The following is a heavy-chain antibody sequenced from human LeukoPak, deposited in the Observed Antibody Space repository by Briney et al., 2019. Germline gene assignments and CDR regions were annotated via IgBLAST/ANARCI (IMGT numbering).Heavy chain of an antibody. D-gene: IGHD6-19*01. CDR3: ARRQQWLVRGYYYYYGMDV. Sequence: GGSLRLSCAASGFTFSDYYMSWIRQAPGKGLEWVSYISSSGSTLYYADSVKGRFTISRDNAKNSLYLQMNSLRAEDTAVYYCARRQQWLVRGYYYYYGMDVWGQGTTVTVSS. J-gene: IGHJ6*02. CDR2: ISSSGSTL. CDR1: GFTFSDYY. V-gene: IGHV3-11*01.